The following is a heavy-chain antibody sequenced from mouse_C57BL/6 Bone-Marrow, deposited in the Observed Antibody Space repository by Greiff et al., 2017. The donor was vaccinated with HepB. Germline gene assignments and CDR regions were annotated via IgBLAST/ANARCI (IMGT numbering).Heavy chain of an antibody. J-gene: IGHJ2*01. CDR3: ARKGDYDEGNFDY. V-gene: IGHV1-26*01. Sequence: EVQLQQSGPELVKPGASVKISCKASGYTFTDYYMNWVKQSHGKSLEWIGDINPNNGGTSYNQKFKGKATLTVDKSSSTAYMELRSLTSEDSAVYYCARKGDYDEGNFDYWGQGTTLTVSS. D-gene: IGHD1-1*01. CDR1: GYTFTDYY. CDR2: INPNNGGT.